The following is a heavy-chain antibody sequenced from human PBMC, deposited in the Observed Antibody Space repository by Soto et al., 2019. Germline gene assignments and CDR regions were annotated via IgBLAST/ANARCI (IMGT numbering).Heavy chain of an antibody. CDR2: IWYDGSNK. D-gene: IGHD5-18*01. Sequence: QVQLVESGGGVVQPGRSLRLSCAASGFTFSSYGMHWVRQAPGKGLEWVAVIWYDGSNKYYADSVKGRFTISRDNSKNTLYLQMNSLRAEDTAVYYCARDSDTAMAPLDYWGQGTLVTVSS. CDR1: GFTFSSYG. CDR3: ARDSDTAMAPLDY. V-gene: IGHV3-33*01. J-gene: IGHJ4*02.